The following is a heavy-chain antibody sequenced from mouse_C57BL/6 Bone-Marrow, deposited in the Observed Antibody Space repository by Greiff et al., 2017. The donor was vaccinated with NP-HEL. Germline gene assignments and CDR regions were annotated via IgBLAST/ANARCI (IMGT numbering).Heavy chain of an antibody. D-gene: IGHD1-1*01. CDR3: AWITTVNY. V-gene: IGHV14-4*01. Sequence: VQLQQSGAELVRPGASVKLSCTASGFNIKDDYMHWVKQRPEQGLEWIGWIDPEDGDTEYASKFQGKATITADTSSNTAYLQLSSLTSEDTAVYYCAWITTVNYWGQGTTLTVSS. CDR2: IDPEDGDT. J-gene: IGHJ2*01. CDR1: GFNIKDDY.